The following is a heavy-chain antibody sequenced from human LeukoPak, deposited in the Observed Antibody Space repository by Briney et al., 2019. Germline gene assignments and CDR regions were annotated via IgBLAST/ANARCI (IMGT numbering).Heavy chain of an antibody. Sequence: GGSLRLSCAASGFTFSDYYMSWIRQAPGKGLEWVSYISSSGSTIYYADSVKGRFTISRDNAKNSLYLQMNSLRAEDTAVYYCARDGGGAGSGFAPLGGWFDPWGQGTLVTVSS. D-gene: IGHD3-10*01. J-gene: IGHJ5*02. CDR3: ARDGGGAGSGFAPLGGWFDP. CDR1: GFTFSDYY. CDR2: ISSSGSTI. V-gene: IGHV3-11*01.